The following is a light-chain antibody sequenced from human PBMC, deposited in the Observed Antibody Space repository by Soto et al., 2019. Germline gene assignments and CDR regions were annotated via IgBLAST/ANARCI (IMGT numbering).Light chain of an antibody. CDR3: SSYTSSSTPVV. V-gene: IGLV2-14*01. CDR2: EVS. CDR1: SSDVGGYSY. J-gene: IGLJ2*01. Sequence: QSALTQPPSASGSPGQSVTISCTGTSSDVGGYSYVSWYQQYPGKAPKLMIYEVSNRPSGVSNRFSGSKSGNTASLTISGLQAEDEADYYCSSYTSSSTPVVFGGGTKLTVL.